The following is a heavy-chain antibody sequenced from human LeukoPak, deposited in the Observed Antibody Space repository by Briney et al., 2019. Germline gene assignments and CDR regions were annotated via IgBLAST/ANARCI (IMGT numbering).Heavy chain of an antibody. Sequence: GASVKVSCKASGGTFSSYAISWVRQAPGQGLEWMGGIIPIFGTANYAQKFQGRVTITADESTSTAYMELSSLRSEDTAVYYCASGTTLSRYYYYGMDVWGQGTTVTVSS. D-gene: IGHD1-1*01. V-gene: IGHV1-69*13. J-gene: IGHJ6*02. CDR3: ASGTTLSRYYYYGMDV. CDR2: IIPIFGTA. CDR1: GGTFSSYA.